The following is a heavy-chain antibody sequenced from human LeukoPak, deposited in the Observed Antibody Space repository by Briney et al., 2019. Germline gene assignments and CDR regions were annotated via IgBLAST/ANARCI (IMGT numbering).Heavy chain of an antibody. V-gene: IGHV4-30-2*01. Sequence: PSETPSLTCTVSGGSISSGGYYGSWIRQPPGKGLEWIGYIYHSGSTYYNPSLKSRVTISVDRSKNQFSLKLSSVTAADTAVYYCARGRRGGTMIVVALPSGAFDIWGQGTMVTVSS. CDR3: ARGRRGGTMIVVALPSGAFDI. J-gene: IGHJ3*02. D-gene: IGHD3-22*01. CDR2: IYHSGST. CDR1: GGSISSGGYY.